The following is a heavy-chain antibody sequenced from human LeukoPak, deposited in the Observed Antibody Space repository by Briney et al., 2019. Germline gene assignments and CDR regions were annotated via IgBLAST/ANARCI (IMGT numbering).Heavy chain of an antibody. J-gene: IGHJ4*02. D-gene: IGHD3-22*01. CDR2: INSDGSST. V-gene: IGHV3-74*01. Sequence: GGSLRLYCAASGFTFSSYWMNWVRQAPGKGLVWVSRINSDGSSTNYADSVKGRFTISRDNAKNTLYPQLNSLRAEDTAVYYCVRGPYYYDSSGYYYFDYWGQGTLVTVSS. CDR1: GFTFSSYW. CDR3: VRGPYYYDSSGYYYFDY.